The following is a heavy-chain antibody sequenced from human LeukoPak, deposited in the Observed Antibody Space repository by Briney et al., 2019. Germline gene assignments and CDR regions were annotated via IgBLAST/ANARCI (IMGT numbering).Heavy chain of an antibody. CDR2: IYYSGST. D-gene: IGHD3-3*01. CDR3: ARDRMEWLSGYYYYYGMDV. Sequence: SETLSLTCTVSGGSISSGGYYWSWIRQHPGKGLEWIGYIYYSGSTYYNPSLKSRVTISVDTSKNQFSLKLSSVTAADTAVYYCARDRMEWLSGYYYYYGMDVWGQGTTVTVSS. CDR1: GGSISSGGYY. V-gene: IGHV4-31*03. J-gene: IGHJ6*02.